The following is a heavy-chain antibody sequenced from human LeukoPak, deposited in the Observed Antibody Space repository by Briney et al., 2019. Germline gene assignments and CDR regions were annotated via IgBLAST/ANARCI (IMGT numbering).Heavy chain of an antibody. V-gene: IGHV3-15*07. J-gene: IGHJ4*02. Sequence: GGSHRLSCAASDFPFSNAWMNWVRHIPGKGLEWVGRIKSKADGATTDYATPVKGRFTISRDDSKNTLFLQMNSLKTEDTAMYYCTTNYYGSGSFDYWGQGTLVTVSS. D-gene: IGHD3-10*01. CDR3: TTNYYGSGSFDY. CDR2: IKSKADGATT. CDR1: DFPFSNAW.